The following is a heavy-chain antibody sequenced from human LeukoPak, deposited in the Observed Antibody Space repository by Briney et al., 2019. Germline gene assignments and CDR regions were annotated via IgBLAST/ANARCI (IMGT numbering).Heavy chain of an antibody. CDR2: IYSSGNP. CDR1: GGSISSSGYY. V-gene: IGHV4-39*01. CDR3: ARVSYYYYYMDV. J-gene: IGHJ6*03. Sequence: PSETLSLTCTVSGGSISSSGYYWGWTRQPPGKGLEWIGSIYSSGNPYYNPSLKSRVTISVDTSKNQFSLRLSSVTAADTAVYYCARVSYYYYYMDVWGKGTTVTVSS.